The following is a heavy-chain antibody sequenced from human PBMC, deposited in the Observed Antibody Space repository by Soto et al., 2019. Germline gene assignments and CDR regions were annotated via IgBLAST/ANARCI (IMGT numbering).Heavy chain of an antibody. CDR2: ISYDGGNK. V-gene: IGHV3-30-3*01. CDR3: ARACHYYGSGSHSDFDY. CDR1: GFTFSSHA. D-gene: IGHD3-10*01. J-gene: IGHJ4*02. Sequence: QVQLVESGGGVVQPGTSLRLFCAASGFTFSSHAMHWVRQAPGKGLEWVALISYDGGNKDYTDSVKGRFTISRDDSKNTLYLHMNSLRSEDTAVYYCARACHYYGSGSHSDFDYWGQGTLVTVSS.